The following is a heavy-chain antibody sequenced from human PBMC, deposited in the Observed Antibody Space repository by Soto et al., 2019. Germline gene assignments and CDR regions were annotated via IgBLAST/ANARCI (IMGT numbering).Heavy chain of an antibody. CDR3: ARDRHLNLAGTWSNYYYGMDV. D-gene: IGHD6-19*01. V-gene: IGHV1-2*04. Sequence: ASVKVSCKASGYTFTGYYMHWVRQAPGQGLEWMGWINPNSGGTNYAQKFQGWVTMTRDTSISTAYMELSRLRSDDTAVYYCARDRHLNLAGTWSNYYYGMDVWGQGTTVTVSS. J-gene: IGHJ6*02. CDR2: INPNSGGT. CDR1: GYTFTGYY.